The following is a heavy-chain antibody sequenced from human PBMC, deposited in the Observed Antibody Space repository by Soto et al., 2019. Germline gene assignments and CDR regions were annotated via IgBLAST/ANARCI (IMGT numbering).Heavy chain of an antibody. Sequence: PSETLSLTCNISGASISTYYWSWIRQPPGKGLEWIGYIYYSGTTSYNPSLRSRVTISADGSKNQFSLKLSSVTAADTAVYYCARFTGTTPAYIFDHWGQGILVTVS. J-gene: IGHJ4*01. V-gene: IGHV4-59*01. CDR3: ARFTGTTPAYIFDH. CDR1: GASISTYY. D-gene: IGHD1-7*01. CDR2: IYYSGTT.